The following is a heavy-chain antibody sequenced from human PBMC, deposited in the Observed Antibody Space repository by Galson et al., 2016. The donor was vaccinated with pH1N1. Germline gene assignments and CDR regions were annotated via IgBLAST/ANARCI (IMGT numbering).Heavy chain of an antibody. CDR2: INQDGGGK. CDR1: AFTFRSYW. V-gene: IGHV3-7*01. Sequence: SLRLSCATSAFTFRSYWMTWVRQAPGKGLEWVANINQDGGGKYYVDSVKGRFTVSRDNAKNSLYLEMNSLRDEDTAVYFCARKKWSDEGGRRAHYYSYEMDVWGQGTTVTVSS. J-gene: IGHJ6*02. CDR3: ARKKWSDEGGRRAHYYSYEMDV. D-gene: IGHD2-8*01.